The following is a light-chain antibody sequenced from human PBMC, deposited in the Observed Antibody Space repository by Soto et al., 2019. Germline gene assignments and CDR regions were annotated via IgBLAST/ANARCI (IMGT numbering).Light chain of an antibody. Sequence: DIPMTQSPSTLSASVGDRVTITCRASQSISSWLAWYQQKPGKAPKLLIYDASSLESGVPSRFSGSGSGTEFTLTISSLQPDDFATYYCQQYNSQITFGGGTKVEIK. CDR3: QQYNSQIT. J-gene: IGKJ4*01. CDR2: DAS. V-gene: IGKV1-5*01. CDR1: QSISSW.